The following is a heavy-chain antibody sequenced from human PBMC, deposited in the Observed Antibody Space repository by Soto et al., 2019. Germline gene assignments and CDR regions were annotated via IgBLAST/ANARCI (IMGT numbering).Heavy chain of an antibody. CDR3: VSRRSDEDCSAGTCYFRF. Sequence: SETLSLTCTVSGASISSSTYYWGWIRQPPGKGLEWIASMLYSGSSYYNPSLNSRVTISADTSRNQFSLDLSSLTAADTAVYYCVSRRSDEDCSAGTCYFRFWGQGTLVTVS. CDR1: GASISSSTYY. CDR2: MLYSGSS. V-gene: IGHV4-39*01. J-gene: IGHJ4*02. D-gene: IGHD2-21*01.